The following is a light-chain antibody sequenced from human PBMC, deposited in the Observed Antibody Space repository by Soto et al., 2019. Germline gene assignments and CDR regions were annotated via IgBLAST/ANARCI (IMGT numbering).Light chain of an antibody. V-gene: IGLV2-14*01. CDR1: SSDVGSYDY. CDR3: SSHTSVNTRV. Sequence: SVVNQPSCVSGSPSQSISVSCTGSSSDVGSYDYVSWYQQHPDKAPKLMIYEVTQRPSGVSNRFSGSKSGNTASLTISGLQAEDEADYYCSSHTSVNTRVFGTGTKATVL. J-gene: IGLJ1*01. CDR2: EVT.